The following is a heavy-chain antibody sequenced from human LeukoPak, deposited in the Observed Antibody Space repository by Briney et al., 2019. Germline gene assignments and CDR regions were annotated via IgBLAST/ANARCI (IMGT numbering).Heavy chain of an antibody. D-gene: IGHD3-16*01. Sequence: GSLRLSCVASGFTFNNYAMHWVRQAPGKGLEWIGYIYHSGSTYYNPSLKSRVTISVDRSKNQFSLKLSSVTAADTAVYYCARDPMGVFDYWGQGTLVTVSS. CDR2: IYHSGST. CDR3: ARDPMGVFDY. V-gene: IGHV4-4*02. J-gene: IGHJ4*02. CDR1: GFTFNNYAM.